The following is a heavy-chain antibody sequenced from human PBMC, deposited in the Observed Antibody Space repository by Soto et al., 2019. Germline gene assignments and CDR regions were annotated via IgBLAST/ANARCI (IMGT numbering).Heavy chain of an antibody. CDR2: IYVTGTT. CDR1: GASISGFY. D-gene: IGHD1-1*01. J-gene: IGHJ5*02. CDR3: VRDGTKTLRDWFDP. Sequence: SETLSLTXTVSGASISGFYWSWIRKSAGKGLEWIGRIYVTGTTDYHPSLKSRVMMSVDTSKKQFSLKLRSVTAADTAVYYCVRDGTKTLRDWFDPWGQGISVTVSS. V-gene: IGHV4-4*07.